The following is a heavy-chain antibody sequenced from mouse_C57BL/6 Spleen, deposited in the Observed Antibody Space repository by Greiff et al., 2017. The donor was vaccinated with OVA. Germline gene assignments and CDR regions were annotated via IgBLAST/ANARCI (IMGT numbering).Heavy chain of an antibody. CDR2: IYPSASET. Sequence: QVQLQQPGAELVRPGSSVTLSCKASGYTFTSYWMDWVKQRPGHGLEWIGNIYPSASETHYNQKFKDKATLTVDKSSSTAYMQLSSLTSEDSAVYYCARGRYSNYYAMDYWGQGTSVTVAS. CDR1: GYTFTSYW. J-gene: IGHJ4*01. V-gene: IGHV1-61*01. D-gene: IGHD2-5*01. CDR3: ARGRYSNYYAMDY.